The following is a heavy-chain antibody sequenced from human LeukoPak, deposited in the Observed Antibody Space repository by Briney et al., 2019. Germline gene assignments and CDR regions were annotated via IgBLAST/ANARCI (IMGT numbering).Heavy chain of an antibody. CDR2: TYYRSKWYN. V-gene: IGHV6-1*01. J-gene: IGHJ4*02. CDR3: ARAPTPIIAVAGSFDY. D-gene: IGHD6-19*01. CDR1: GDSVSNNSAA. Sequence: SQTLSLTCAISGDSVSNNSAAWNWIRQSPSRGLEWLGRTYYRSKWYNDYVVSVKSRITINPDTSKNQFSLQVNSVTPEDTAVYYCARAPTPIIAVAGSFDYWGQGTLVTVSS.